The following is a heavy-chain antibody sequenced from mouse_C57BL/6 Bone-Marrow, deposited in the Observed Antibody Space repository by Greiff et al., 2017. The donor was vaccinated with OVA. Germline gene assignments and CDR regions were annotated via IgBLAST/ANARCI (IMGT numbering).Heavy chain of an antibody. CDR2: ITPSSGYT. J-gene: IGHJ1*03. Sequence: VHLVESGAELAKPGASVKLSCKASGYTFTSYWMHWVKQRPGQGLEWIGSITPSSGYTKYNQKFKDKATLTADKASSTAYMQLSSLTYEDSAVYYCARWCKYIDVWGTGTTVTVSS. D-gene: IGHD1-1*02. CDR1: GYTFTSYW. CDR3: ARWCKYIDV. V-gene: IGHV1-7*01.